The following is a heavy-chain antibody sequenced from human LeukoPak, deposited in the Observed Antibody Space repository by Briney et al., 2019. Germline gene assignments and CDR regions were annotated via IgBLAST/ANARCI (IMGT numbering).Heavy chain of an antibody. J-gene: IGHJ4*02. CDR1: GFTFSTYW. V-gene: IGHV3-74*01. CDR2: INIDGTNT. D-gene: IGHD1-1*01. Sequence: GGSLRLSCAASGFTFSTYWMHWVRQAPGKGLVWVSRINIDGTNTRYADSVKGRFTISRDSAKSTLYLQMNSLRAEDTAVYYCASGISVNWSYFHYWGQGTLVTVSS. CDR3: ASGISVNWSYFHY.